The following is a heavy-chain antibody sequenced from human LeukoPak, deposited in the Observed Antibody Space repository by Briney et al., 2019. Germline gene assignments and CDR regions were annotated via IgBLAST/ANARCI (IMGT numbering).Heavy chain of an antibody. Sequence: SETLSLTCTVSGGSISSSSYYWGWIRQPPGKGLEWIGSIYYSGSTYYNPSLKSRVTISVDTSKNQFSLKLSSVTAADTAVYYCARHANGLYSYGPGVWFDPWGQGTLVTVSS. V-gene: IGHV4-39*01. CDR1: GGSISSSSYY. CDR2: IYYSGST. D-gene: IGHD5-18*01. CDR3: ARHANGLYSYGPGVWFDP. J-gene: IGHJ5*02.